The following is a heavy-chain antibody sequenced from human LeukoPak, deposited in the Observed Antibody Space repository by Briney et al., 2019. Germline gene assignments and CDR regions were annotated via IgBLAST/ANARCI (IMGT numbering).Heavy chain of an antibody. CDR1: GFTFSSYA. D-gene: IGHD1-26*01. V-gene: IGHV3-30-3*01. Sequence: PGGSLRLSCAASGFTFSSYAMHWVRQAPGKGLEWVAVISYDGSNKYYADSVKGRFTISRDNSKNTLYLQMNSLRAEDTAVYYCANALGDRGYWGQGTLVTVSS. CDR2: ISYDGSNK. CDR3: ANALGDRGY. J-gene: IGHJ4*02.